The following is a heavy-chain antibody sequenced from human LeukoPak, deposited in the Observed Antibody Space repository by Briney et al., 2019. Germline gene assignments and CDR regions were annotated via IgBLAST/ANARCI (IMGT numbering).Heavy chain of an antibody. D-gene: IGHD5-12*01. V-gene: IGHV6-1*01. CDR1: GDSVSSNSAA. CDR3: ARVFSSAYDTSFDY. CDR2: TYYRSKWYN. J-gene: IGHJ4*02. Sequence: SQTRSLTCAISGDSVSSNSAAWNWIRQSPSRGLEWLGRTYYRSKWYNNYAVSVKSRLTINPDTSKNQFSLQLNSVTPEDAAVYYCARVFSSAYDTSFDYWGQGTLVTVSS.